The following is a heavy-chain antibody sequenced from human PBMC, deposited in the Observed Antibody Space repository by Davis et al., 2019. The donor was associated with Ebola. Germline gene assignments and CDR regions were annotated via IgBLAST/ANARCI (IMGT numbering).Heavy chain of an antibody. D-gene: IGHD3-3*01. CDR1: VITFSSYA. J-gene: IGHJ6*04. CDR3: AKSGLSFGVVKYHYGMDV. V-gene: IGHV3-23*01. CDR2: ISGSADKT. Sequence: PGGSLRLSCTDSVITFSSYAMTWVRQAPGKGLEWVSAISGSADKTYYADSVKGRFTISRDDSKNTLFLQMNSLRAEDTAVYYCAKSGLSFGVVKYHYGMDVWGKGTTVTVSS.